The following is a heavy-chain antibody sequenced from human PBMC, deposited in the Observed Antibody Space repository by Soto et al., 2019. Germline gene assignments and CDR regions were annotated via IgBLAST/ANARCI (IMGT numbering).Heavy chain of an antibody. CDR1: GFTFNSAW. Sequence: EVQLVESGGGLVQPGGSLRLSCAASGFTFNSAWVHWVRQAPGKGLVWVSRINGDASSTNYADSVKGRFTISRDNAKNTLYLQMNSLRAEDTAIYYCVRDVWGPGNWGQGTLVTVSS. J-gene: IGHJ4*02. CDR2: INGDASST. V-gene: IGHV3-74*01. CDR3: VRDVWGPGN. D-gene: IGHD3-16*01.